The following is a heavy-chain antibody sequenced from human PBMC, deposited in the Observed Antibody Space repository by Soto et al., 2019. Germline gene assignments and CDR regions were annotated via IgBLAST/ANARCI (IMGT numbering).Heavy chain of an antibody. V-gene: IGHV3-74*01. CDR1: GFTFSSYW. CDR3: ARERILTTVVTGFDY. CDR2: INSDGSST. D-gene: IGHD4-17*01. Sequence: GGSQILSCAASGFTFSSYWMHWVRQAPGKGLVWVSRINSDGSSTSYADSVKGRFTISRDNAKNTLYLQMNSLRAEDTAVYYCARERILTTVVTGFDYWGQGTLVTVSS. J-gene: IGHJ4*02.